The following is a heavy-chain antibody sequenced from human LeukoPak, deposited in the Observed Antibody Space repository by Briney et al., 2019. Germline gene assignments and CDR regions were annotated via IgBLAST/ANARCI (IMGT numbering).Heavy chain of an antibody. Sequence: GESLKTSCKGSGYSFTIYWIGWVRQMPGKGLEWMGIIYPGNSDTRYSPSFQGQVTISADKSISTAYLQWSSLKASDTAMYYCARQTPYSSSWYWDYWGQGTLVTVSS. CDR1: GYSFTIYW. D-gene: IGHD6-13*01. V-gene: IGHV5-51*01. CDR2: IYPGNSDT. J-gene: IGHJ4*02. CDR3: ARQTPYSSSWYWDY.